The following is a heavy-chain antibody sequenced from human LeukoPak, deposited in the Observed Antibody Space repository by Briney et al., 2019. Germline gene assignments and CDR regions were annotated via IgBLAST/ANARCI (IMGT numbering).Heavy chain of an antibody. D-gene: IGHD2-15*01. CDR2: ISSSGSTI. CDR1: GFTFSSYG. Sequence: GGSLRLSCAASGFTFSSYGMTWVRQAPGKGLEWVSYISSSGSTIYYADSVKGRFTISRENAKNSLYLQMNSLRAEDTAVYYCARDELGYCSGGSCYNFDPFDYWGQGTLVTVSS. V-gene: IGHV3-48*04. CDR3: ARDELGYCSGGSCYNFDPFDY. J-gene: IGHJ4*02.